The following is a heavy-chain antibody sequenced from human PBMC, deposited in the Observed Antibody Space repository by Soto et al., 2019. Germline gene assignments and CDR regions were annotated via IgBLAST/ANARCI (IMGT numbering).Heavy chain of an antibody. CDR1: GYTFTGYY. D-gene: IGHD1-26*01. V-gene: IGHV1-2*02. Sequence: ASVKVSCKGSGYTFTGYYIHWVRQTPGQGPEWMGEISPQTGGTKYAQKYQGRVTMTRDTSITTVYMELSNLSPDDTAVYYCGRGRSGELGIVYWGHRTFVTAPS. CDR2: ISPQTGGT. J-gene: IGHJ4*01. CDR3: GRGRSGELGIVY.